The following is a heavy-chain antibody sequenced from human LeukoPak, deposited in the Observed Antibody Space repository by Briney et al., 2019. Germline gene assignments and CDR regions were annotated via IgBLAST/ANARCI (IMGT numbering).Heavy chain of an antibody. J-gene: IGHJ4*02. Sequence: KPGESLKISCKGSGYSFTSYWISRVRQMPGKGLEWMGRIDPSDSYTNYNPSFQGHVTISADKSISTAYLQWSSLKASDTAMYYCARLVYSSGWYRLGDYWGQGTLVTVSS. V-gene: IGHV5-10-1*01. CDR1: GYSFTSYW. CDR2: IDPSDSYT. CDR3: ARLVYSSGWYRLGDY. D-gene: IGHD6-19*01.